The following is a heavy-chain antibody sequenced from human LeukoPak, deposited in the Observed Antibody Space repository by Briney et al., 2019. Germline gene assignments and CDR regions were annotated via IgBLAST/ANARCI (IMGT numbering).Heavy chain of an antibody. D-gene: IGHD3-22*01. CDR3: AKEYYYDSSGYAPG. Sequence: GGSLRLSCAASGFSFSTYAMSWVRQAPGKGLEWVSAISGSGGRTYYADSVKGRFIISRDNSKNTLYLQMNSLRAEDTAVYYCAKEYYYDSSGYAPGWGQGTMVTVSS. CDR2: ISGSGGRT. V-gene: IGHV3-23*01. J-gene: IGHJ3*01. CDR1: GFSFSTYA.